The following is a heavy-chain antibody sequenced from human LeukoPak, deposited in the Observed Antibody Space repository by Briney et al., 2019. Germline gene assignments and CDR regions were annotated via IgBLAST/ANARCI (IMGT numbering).Heavy chain of an antibody. CDR1: GYTFTNYD. D-gene: IGHD3-22*01. CDR2: MNPNSGNT. J-gene: IGHJ5*02. V-gene: IGHV1-8*01. Sequence: ASVKVSCKASGYTFTNYDINWVRQATGQGLERMGWMNPNSGNTGYAQKFQGRVTMTRDTSISTAYMELNSLRSEDTAVYYCARVHYYDSKGNWFDPWGQGTLVTVSS. CDR3: ARVHYYDSKGNWFDP.